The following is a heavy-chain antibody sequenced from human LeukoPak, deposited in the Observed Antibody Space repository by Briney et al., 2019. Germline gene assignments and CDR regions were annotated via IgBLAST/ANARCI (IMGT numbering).Heavy chain of an antibody. CDR3: ARETAASDAFDI. J-gene: IGHJ3*02. V-gene: IGHV4-61*01. D-gene: IGHD2-21*02. CDR1: GGSVSSGSFY. CDR2: IYYSGST. Sequence: SETLSLTCTVSGGSVSSGSFYWSWIRQPPGKGLEWIGYIYYSGSTNYNPSLKSRVTISVDTSKNRFSLKGTSVTAADTAVYYCARETAASDAFDIWGQGTMVTVSS.